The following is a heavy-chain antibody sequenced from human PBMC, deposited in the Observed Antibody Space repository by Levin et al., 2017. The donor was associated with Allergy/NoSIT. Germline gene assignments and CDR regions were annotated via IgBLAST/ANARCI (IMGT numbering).Heavy chain of an antibody. D-gene: IGHD3-22*01. Sequence: TWKGLDCVSGISWNSGSIGYADSVKGRFTISRDNAKNSLYLQMNSLRAEDTALYYCAKERLYDSSPVGYYDYGMDGWGQGTTVTVSS. V-gene: IGHV3-9*01. CDR2: ISWNSGSI. J-gene: IGHJ6*02. CDR3: AKERLYDSSPVGYYDYGMDG.